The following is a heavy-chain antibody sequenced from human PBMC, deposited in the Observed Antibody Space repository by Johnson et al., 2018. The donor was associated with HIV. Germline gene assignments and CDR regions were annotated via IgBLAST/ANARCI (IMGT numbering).Heavy chain of an antibody. D-gene: IGHD1-1*01. CDR2: IRYDESNK. CDR3: ANPTCSDAFDI. CDR1: GFTFSNYG. V-gene: IGHV3-30*02. Sequence: QVQLVESGGGVVQPGGSLRLSCAASGFTFSNYGMHWVRQAPGKGLEWVAFIRYDESNKYYADSLKGRFTISRDNSKNTLYLQMNSLRAEDTAVYYCANPTCSDAFDIWGQGTMVTVSS. J-gene: IGHJ3*02.